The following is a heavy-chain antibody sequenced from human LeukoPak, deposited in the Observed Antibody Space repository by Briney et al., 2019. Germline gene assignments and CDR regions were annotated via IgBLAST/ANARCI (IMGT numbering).Heavy chain of an antibody. V-gene: IGHV1-69*04. CDR2: IIPIFGIA. CDR1: GGTSSSYA. Sequence: SVKVSCKASGGTSSSYAISWVRQAPGQGLEWMGRIIPIFGIANYAQKFQGRVTITADKSTSTAYMELSSLRSEDTAVYYCARDLDRQLPLYYYYYGMDVWAKGPRSPSP. J-gene: IGHJ6*02. CDR3: ARDLDRQLPLYYYYYGMDV. D-gene: IGHD6-13*01.